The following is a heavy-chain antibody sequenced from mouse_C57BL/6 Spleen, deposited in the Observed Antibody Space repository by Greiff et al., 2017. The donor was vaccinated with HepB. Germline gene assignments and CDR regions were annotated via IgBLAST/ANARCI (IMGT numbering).Heavy chain of an antibody. Sequence: DVHLVESGGGLVQPGGSLKLSCAASGFTFSDYYMYWVRQTPEKRLEWVAYISNGGGSTYYPDTVKGRFTISRDNAKNTLYLQMSRLKSEDTAMYYCARGSNYEIDYAMDYWGQGTSVTVSS. D-gene: IGHD2-5*01. J-gene: IGHJ4*01. V-gene: IGHV5-12*01. CDR2: ISNGGGST. CDR1: GFTFSDYY. CDR3: ARGSNYEIDYAMDY.